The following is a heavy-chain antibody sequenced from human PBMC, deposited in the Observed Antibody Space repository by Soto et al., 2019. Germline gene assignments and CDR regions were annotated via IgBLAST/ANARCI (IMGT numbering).Heavy chain of an antibody. CDR2: ISGSGGST. CDR3: AADHRCVILLEFWADALDI. CDR1: GFTFSSYA. Sequence: EVPLLESGGGLVQPGGSLRLSCAASGFTFSSYAMSWVRQAPGKGLGWVPAISGSGGSTYYEDSVKGRFTISRDNPLYKLDPHMNCVRADHRYVSYCAADHRCVILLEFWADALDILGQGAIVTGSS. J-gene: IGHJ3*02. D-gene: IGHD3-3*01. V-gene: IGHV3-23*01.